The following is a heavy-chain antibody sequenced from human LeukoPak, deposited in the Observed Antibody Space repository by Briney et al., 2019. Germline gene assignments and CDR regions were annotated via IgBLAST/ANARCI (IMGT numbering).Heavy chain of an antibody. CDR1: GFTFSSYG. D-gene: IGHD4-11*01. J-gene: IGHJ4*02. CDR3: ASGQYSNYVGY. CDR2: TRYDGSNK. V-gene: IGHV3-33*08. Sequence: GGSLRLSCAASGFTFSSYGMHWVRQAPGKGLEWVAGTRYDGSNKNYADSVKGRFTISRDNSNNTLYLQMNSLRADDTAVYFCASGQYSNYVGYWGQGTLVTVSS.